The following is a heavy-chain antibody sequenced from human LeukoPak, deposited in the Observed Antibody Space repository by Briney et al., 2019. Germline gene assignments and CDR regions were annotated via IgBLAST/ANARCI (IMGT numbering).Heavy chain of an antibody. CDR1: GFTLSGYY. D-gene: IGHD6-13*01. CDR3: AREDGDSSSWYSDY. J-gene: IGHJ4*02. V-gene: IGHV3-11*05. Sequence: PGQSLTLACAPSGFTLSGYYMSWIRQAPRKVLEWVSDISSTSIYTNYADSVKGRFTISRDNATTSLYLKMSSLRAEDTAVYYCAREDGDSSSWYSDYWGQGTLVTVSS. CDR2: ISSTSIYT.